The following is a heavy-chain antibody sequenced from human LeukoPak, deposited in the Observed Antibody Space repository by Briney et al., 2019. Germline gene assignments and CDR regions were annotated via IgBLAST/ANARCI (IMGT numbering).Heavy chain of an antibody. CDR2: MNPNSGNT. V-gene: IGHV1-8*01. D-gene: IGHD2-2*01. Sequence: GASVKVSCKASGYTFTSHDINWVRQAAGQGLEWMGWMNPNSGNTGYAQKFQGRVTITADESTSTAYMELSSLRSEDTAVYHCARAHPVVPAATYYYYYMDVWGKGTTVTVSS. J-gene: IGHJ6*03. CDR1: GYTFTSHD. CDR3: ARAHPVVPAATYYYYYMDV.